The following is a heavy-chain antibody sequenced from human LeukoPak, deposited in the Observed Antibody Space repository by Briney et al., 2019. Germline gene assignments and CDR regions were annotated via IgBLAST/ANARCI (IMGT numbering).Heavy chain of an antibody. V-gene: IGHV1-2*02. J-gene: IGHJ4*02. D-gene: IGHD1-26*01. CDR3: ARVRRGATGLDY. CDR1: GYTFTGYY. CDR2: INPNSGGT. Sequence: ASVKVSCKASGYTFTGYYMHWVRPAPGQGLEWMGWINPNSGGTNYAQKFQGRVTMTRDTSISTAYMELSRLRSDDTAVYYCARVRRGATGLDYWGQGTLVTVSS.